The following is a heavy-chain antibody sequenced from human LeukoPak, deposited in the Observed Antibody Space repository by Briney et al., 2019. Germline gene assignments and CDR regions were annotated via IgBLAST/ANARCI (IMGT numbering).Heavy chain of an antibody. D-gene: IGHD2-15*01. CDR2: VDPEDGEI. J-gene: IGHJ4*02. CDR1: GYTFSDHY. V-gene: IGHV1-69-2*01. CDR3: ATGGIVPGDPLEY. Sequence: ATVKISCKASGYTFSDHYINWVQHAPGKGPEWMGHVDPEDGEIRYAEKFQGRVTITADTSTDTSYLELSSLRSEDTALYYCATGGIVPGDPLEYWGKGTLVTVSS.